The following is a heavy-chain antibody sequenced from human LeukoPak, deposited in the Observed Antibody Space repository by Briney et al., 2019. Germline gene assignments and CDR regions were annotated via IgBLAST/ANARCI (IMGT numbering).Heavy chain of an antibody. J-gene: IGHJ4*02. CDR3: AKGAGIAVAGPDFDY. CDR2: IRYDGSNK. CDR1: GFTFSSYG. V-gene: IGHV3-30*02. D-gene: IGHD6-19*01. Sequence: PGGPLRLSCAASGFTFSSYGMHWVRQAPGKGLEWVAFIRYDGSNKYYADSVKGRFTISRDNSKNTLYLQMNSLRAEDTAVYYCAKGAGIAVAGPDFDYWGQGTLVTVSS.